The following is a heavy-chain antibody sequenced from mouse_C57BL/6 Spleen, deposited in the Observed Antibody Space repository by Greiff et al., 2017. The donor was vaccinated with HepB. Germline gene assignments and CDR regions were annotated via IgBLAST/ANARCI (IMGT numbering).Heavy chain of an antibody. Sequence: VQLKQSGAELVKPGASVKISCKASGYAFSSYWMNWVKQRPGKGLEWIGQIYPGDGDTNYNGKFKGKATLTADKSSSTAYMQLSSLTSEDSAVYFCARGGITKYYYAMDYWGQGTSVTVSS. CDR2: IYPGDGDT. CDR3: ARGGITKYYYAMDY. V-gene: IGHV1-80*01. D-gene: IGHD2-4*01. J-gene: IGHJ4*01. CDR1: GYAFSSYW.